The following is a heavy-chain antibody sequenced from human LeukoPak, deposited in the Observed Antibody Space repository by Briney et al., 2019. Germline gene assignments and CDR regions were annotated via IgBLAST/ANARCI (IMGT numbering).Heavy chain of an antibody. CDR3: AGGRIAVAGTGAFDI. CDR2: IYTSGST. V-gene: IGHV4-61*02. CDR1: GGSISSGSYY. J-gene: IGHJ3*02. D-gene: IGHD6-19*01. Sequence: SQTLSLTCTVSGGSISSGSYYWRWIRQPAGTGREWSGRIYTSGSTNYNPSLKRRVTISVDTSKNQFSLKLSSVTAADTAVYYCAGGRIAVAGTGAFDIWGQGTMVTVSS.